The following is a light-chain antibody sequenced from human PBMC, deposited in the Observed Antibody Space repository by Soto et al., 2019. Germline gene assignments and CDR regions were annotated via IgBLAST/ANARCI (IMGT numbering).Light chain of an antibody. V-gene: IGKV1-5*03. CDR3: QQYNGYRLA. J-gene: IGKJ4*01. CDR1: QTISSW. Sequence: DIHITHSPCTLSRPLGDGVTITCRASQTISSWLAWYQQKPGKAPKLLIYKASSLESGVPSRFSGSGSGTEFTLTISSLQADDFAIYYCQQYNGYRLAFGGGTKVDIK. CDR2: KAS.